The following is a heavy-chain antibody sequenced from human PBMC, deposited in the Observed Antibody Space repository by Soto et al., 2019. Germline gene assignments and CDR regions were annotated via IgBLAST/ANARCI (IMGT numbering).Heavy chain of an antibody. J-gene: IGHJ4*02. CDR3: ATMGSTVTTDFDY. D-gene: IGHD4-17*01. CDR2: ISYDGSNK. V-gene: IGHV3-30-3*01. Sequence: VQLVESGGGVVQPGRSLRLSCAASGFTFSSYAMHWVRQAPGKGLEWVAVISYDGSNKYYADSVKGRFTISRDNSKNTLYLQMNSLRAEDTAVYYCATMGSTVTTDFDYWGQGTLVTVSS. CDR1: GFTFSSYA.